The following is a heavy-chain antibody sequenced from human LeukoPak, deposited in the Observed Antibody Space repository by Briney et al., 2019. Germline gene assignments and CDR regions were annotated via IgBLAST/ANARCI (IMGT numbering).Heavy chain of an antibody. Sequence: PGGSLRLSCAASGFTFSSYWMSWVRQAPGKGLEWMANIKQDGSEKYYVDSVKGRFTISRDNAKNSLYLQMNSLRAEDTAVYYCARAFLGVVPAALDYWGQGTLVTVSS. CDR3: ARAFLGVVPAALDY. CDR1: GFTFSSYW. CDR2: IKQDGSEK. D-gene: IGHD2-2*01. J-gene: IGHJ4*02. V-gene: IGHV3-7*01.